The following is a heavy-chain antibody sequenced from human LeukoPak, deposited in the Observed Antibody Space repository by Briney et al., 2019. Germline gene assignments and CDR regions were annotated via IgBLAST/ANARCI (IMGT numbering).Heavy chain of an antibody. D-gene: IGHD3-16*01. Sequence: GGSLRLSCAASGFAFSSNWMHWVRQAPGKGLVWVSHISTDARTLTYADFVKGRFTISRDNAKNTLYLQMNSLIAEDTALYYCVRGQETAWGLDYWGQGTLVTVSS. CDR2: ISTDARTL. J-gene: IGHJ4*02. CDR1: GFAFSSNW. CDR3: VRGQETAWGLDY. V-gene: IGHV3-74*01.